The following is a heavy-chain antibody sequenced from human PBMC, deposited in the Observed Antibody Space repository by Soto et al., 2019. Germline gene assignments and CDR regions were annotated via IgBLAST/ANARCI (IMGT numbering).Heavy chain of an antibody. CDR2: IYHSGST. Sequence: QLQLQESGSGLVKPSQTLSLTCAVSGGSISSGGYSWSWIRQPPGKGLEWIGYIYHSGSTYYNPSLKRRVTISVDWSKNKFSLKLSSVTAADTAVYYCARYYGSPYRWFDPWGQGTLVTVSS. D-gene: IGHD3-10*01. J-gene: IGHJ5*02. V-gene: IGHV4-30-2*01. CDR1: GGSISSGGYS. CDR3: ARYYGSPYRWFDP.